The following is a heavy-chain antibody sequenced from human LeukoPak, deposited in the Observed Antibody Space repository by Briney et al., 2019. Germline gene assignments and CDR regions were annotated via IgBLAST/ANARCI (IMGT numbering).Heavy chain of an antibody. CDR1: GYTFTSYD. CDR3: ARGRLNYDILTGYYMDV. Sequence: ASVKVSCKASGYTFTSYDINWVRQATGQGLEWMGWMNPNSGNTGYAQKFQGRVTITRNTSISTAYMELSSLRSEDTAVYYCARGRLNYDILTGYYMDVWGKGTTVTVSS. J-gene: IGHJ6*03. D-gene: IGHD3-9*01. V-gene: IGHV1-8*03. CDR2: MNPNSGNT.